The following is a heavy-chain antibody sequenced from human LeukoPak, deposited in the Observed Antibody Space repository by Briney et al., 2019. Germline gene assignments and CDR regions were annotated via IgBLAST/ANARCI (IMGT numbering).Heavy chain of an antibody. CDR3: ARDLGYNYDY. V-gene: IGHV4-59*01. D-gene: IGHD5-24*01. Sequence: SETLSLTCTVSGGSISSYYWSWIRQPPGKGLGWIGYIYYSGSTNYNPSLKSRVTISVDTSKNRFSLKLSSVTAADTAVYYCARDLGYNYDYWGQGTLVTVSS. CDR2: IYYSGST. CDR1: GGSISSYY. J-gene: IGHJ4*02.